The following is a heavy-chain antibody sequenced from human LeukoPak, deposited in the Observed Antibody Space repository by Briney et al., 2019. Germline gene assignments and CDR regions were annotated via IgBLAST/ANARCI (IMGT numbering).Heavy chain of an antibody. J-gene: IGHJ4*02. CDR1: GFTFSSYG. V-gene: IGHV3-33*01. Sequence: GGSLRLSCAASGFTFSSYGMHWVRQAPGKGLEWVAVIWYDGSNKYYADSVKGRFTISRDNSKNTLYLQMNSLRAEDTAVYYCLSRHQMVRVDYWGQGTLVTVSS. CDR3: LSRHQMVRVDY. D-gene: IGHD6-13*01. CDR2: IWYDGSNK.